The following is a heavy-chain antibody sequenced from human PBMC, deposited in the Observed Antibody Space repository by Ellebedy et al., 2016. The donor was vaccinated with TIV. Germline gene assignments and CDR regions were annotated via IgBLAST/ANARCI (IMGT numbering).Heavy chain of an antibody. CDR1: GYTFTNYA. D-gene: IGHD3-22*01. V-gene: IGHV1-69*04. J-gene: IGHJ4*02. Sequence: ASVKVSCKASGYTFTNYAINWVRQAPGQGLEWMGRIIPILGIANYAQKFQGRVTITADKSTSTAYMELSSLRSEDTAVYYCAREEIYYDSSGWGFDYWGQGTLVTVSS. CDR3: AREEIYYDSSGWGFDY. CDR2: IIPILGIA.